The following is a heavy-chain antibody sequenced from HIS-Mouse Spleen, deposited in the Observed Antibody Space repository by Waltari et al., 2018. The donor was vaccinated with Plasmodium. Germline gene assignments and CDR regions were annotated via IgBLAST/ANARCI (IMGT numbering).Heavy chain of an antibody. Sequence: QLQLQESGPGLVKPSETLSLHCTVSGGSISSSSYYWGWIRQPPGKGLEWIGSIYYSGSTYYNPSLKSRVTISVDTSKNQFSLKLSSVTAADTAVYYCARDRITGTSYFDYWGQGTLVTVSS. CDR2: IYYSGST. CDR1: GGSISSSSYY. D-gene: IGHD1-7*01. V-gene: IGHV4-39*07. J-gene: IGHJ4*02. CDR3: ARDRITGTSYFDY.